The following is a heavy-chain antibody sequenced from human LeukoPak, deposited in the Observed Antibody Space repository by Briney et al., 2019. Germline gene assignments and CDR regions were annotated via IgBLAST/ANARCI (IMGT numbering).Heavy chain of an antibody. V-gene: IGHV3-53*01. J-gene: IGHJ6*02. CDR3: ASDSSGWYVPYYYYYYGMDV. D-gene: IGHD6-19*01. CDR2: IYSGGST. Sequence: GGSLRLSCAASGFTFNNYAMNWVRQAPGKGLEWVSVIYSGGSTYYADSVKGRFTISRDNSKNTLYLQMNSLRAEDTAVYYCASDSSGWYVPYYYYYYGMDVWGQGTTVTVSS. CDR1: GFTFNNYA.